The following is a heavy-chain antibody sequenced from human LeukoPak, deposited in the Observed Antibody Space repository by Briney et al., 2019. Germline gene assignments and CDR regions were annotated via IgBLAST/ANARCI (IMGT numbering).Heavy chain of an antibody. CDR1: GFTLCSYG. Sequence: GGSLRLSCAASGFTLCSYGMHWGPAAPGGGRGCVAFIWYDGSNKYYAESVRGGFTSSRDNSKNTLYLQMNRLKAEDTAVYYCAKDAARPTSGAPGYWGQGTLVTVSS. CDR3: AKDAARPTSGAPGY. J-gene: IGHJ4*02. D-gene: IGHD6-6*01. V-gene: IGHV3-30*02. CDR2: IWYDGSNK.